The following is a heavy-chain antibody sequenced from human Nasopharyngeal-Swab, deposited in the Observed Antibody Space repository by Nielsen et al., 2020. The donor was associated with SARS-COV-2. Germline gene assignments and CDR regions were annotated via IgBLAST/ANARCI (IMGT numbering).Heavy chain of an antibody. CDR2: IYYSGST. Sequence: WIRQPSGKGLEWIGYIYYSGSTYYNPSLKSRVTISVDTSKNQFSLKLSSVTAADTAVYYCARGGAARPGFDYWGQGTLVTVSS. D-gene: IGHD6-6*01. V-gene: IGHV4-31*02. J-gene: IGHJ4*02. CDR3: ARGGAARPGFDY.